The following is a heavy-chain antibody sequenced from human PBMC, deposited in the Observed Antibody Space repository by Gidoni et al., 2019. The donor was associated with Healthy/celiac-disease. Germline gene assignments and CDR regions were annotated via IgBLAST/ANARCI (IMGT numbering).Heavy chain of an antibody. Sequence: QLQLQESGPGLVKPSETLSLTCTVSGGSISSSSYYWGWIRQPPGKGLEWIGSIYYSGSTYYNPSLKSRVTISVDTSKNQFSLKLSSVTAADTAVYYCARSGYCSGGSCLGGFDYWGQGTLVTVSS. V-gene: IGHV4-39*01. J-gene: IGHJ4*02. CDR1: GGSISSSSYY. CDR2: IYYSGST. D-gene: IGHD2-15*01. CDR3: ARSGYCSGGSCLGGFDY.